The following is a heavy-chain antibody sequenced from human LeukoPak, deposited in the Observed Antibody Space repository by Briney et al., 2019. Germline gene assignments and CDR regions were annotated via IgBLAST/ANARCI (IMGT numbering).Heavy chain of an antibody. Sequence: SETLSLISAVYGGSFSGYYWSWIRQPPGKGLEWIGEINHSGSTNYNPSLKSRVTISVDTSKNQFSLKLSSVTAADTAVYYCASRGISVVVPAASGRRNWFDPWGQGTLVTVSS. CDR2: INHSGST. CDR3: ASRGISVVVPAASGRRNWFDP. D-gene: IGHD2-2*01. J-gene: IGHJ5*02. CDR1: GGSFSGYY. V-gene: IGHV4-34*01.